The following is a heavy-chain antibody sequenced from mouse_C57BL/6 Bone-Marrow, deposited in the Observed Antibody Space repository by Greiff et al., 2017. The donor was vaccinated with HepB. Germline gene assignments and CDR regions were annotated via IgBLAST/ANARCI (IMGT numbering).Heavy chain of an antibody. CDR3: ARRDVGDY. J-gene: IGHJ2*01. CDR2: IYPRDCST. CDR1: GYTFTSYD. Sequence: QVQLQQSGPELVKPGASVKLSCKASGYTFTSYDINWVKQRPGQGLEWIGWIYPRDCSTKYNEKFKGKATLTVDTSSSTAYMELHSLTSEDSAVYFCARRDVGDYWGQGTTLTVSS. D-gene: IGHD3-3*01. V-gene: IGHV1-85*01.